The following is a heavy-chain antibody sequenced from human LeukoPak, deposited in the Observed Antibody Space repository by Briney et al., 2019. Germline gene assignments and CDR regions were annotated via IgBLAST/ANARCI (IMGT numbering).Heavy chain of an antibody. Sequence: GGSLRLSCTASGFTFSNYAMSWFRQAPGKGLEWVGFIRSKAYGGTTEYAASVKGRFTISRDDSKSIAYLQMNSLKTEDTAVYYCTSVDIAPRPGFGYWGQGTLVTVSS. V-gene: IGHV3-49*03. CDR1: GFTFSNYA. J-gene: IGHJ4*02. D-gene: IGHD6-6*01. CDR2: IRSKAYGGTT. CDR3: TSVDIAPRPGFGY.